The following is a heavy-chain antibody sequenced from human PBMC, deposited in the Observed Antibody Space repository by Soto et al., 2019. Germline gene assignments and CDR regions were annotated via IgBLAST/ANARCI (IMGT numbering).Heavy chain of an antibody. V-gene: IGHV1-69*06. CDR2: IIPIFGTA. Sequence: QVQLVQSGAEVKKPGSSVKVSCKASGGTFSSYAISWVRQAPGQGLEWMGGIIPIFGTANYAQKFQGRVTITADKSTSTAYMELSSLRSEDTAVYYCGRGVRGDYVWGSYRQNWFDPWGQGTLVTVSS. J-gene: IGHJ5*02. CDR1: GGTFSSYA. D-gene: IGHD3-16*02. CDR3: GRGVRGDYVWGSYRQNWFDP.